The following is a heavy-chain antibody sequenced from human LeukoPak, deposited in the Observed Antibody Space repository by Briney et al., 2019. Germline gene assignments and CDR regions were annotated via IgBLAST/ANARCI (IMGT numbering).Heavy chain of an antibody. Sequence: GASVKVSCKASGYTFTGYYMHWVRQAPGQGLEWVGWINPNSGGTHYAQKFQDRVTMTRDTSISTAYMELSRLRSDDTAVFYCARGGSTDSIHSCGGNCYFLDYWGQGTLVTVSS. CDR2: INPNSGGT. CDR1: GYTFTGYY. J-gene: IGHJ4*02. V-gene: IGHV1-2*02. CDR3: ARGGSTDSIHSCGGNCYFLDY. D-gene: IGHD2-21*02.